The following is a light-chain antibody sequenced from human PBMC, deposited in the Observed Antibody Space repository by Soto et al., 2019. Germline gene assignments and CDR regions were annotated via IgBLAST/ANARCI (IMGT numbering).Light chain of an antibody. J-gene: IGLJ2*01. CDR1: NIGNKN. Sequence: SYELTQPFSVSVALGQTARITCGGNNIGNKNVHWYQQKPGQAPLLVMYRDRNRPSGIPERLSASNSGNTATLTISRAQAGDEADYYCQVWDRSTAVFGGGTKVTVL. V-gene: IGLV3-9*01. CDR3: QVWDRSTAV. CDR2: RDR.